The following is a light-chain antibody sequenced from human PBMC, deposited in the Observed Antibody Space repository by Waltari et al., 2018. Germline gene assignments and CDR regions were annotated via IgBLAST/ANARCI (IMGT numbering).Light chain of an antibody. CDR1: SSNIGSSY. CDR3: EAWDDSLSVLV. CDR2: RNN. V-gene: IGLV1-47*01. Sequence: QSVLTQPPSASGTPGQRVTISCSGSSSNIGSSYVYWYQQVPGTAPKLPIYRNNKRPSGVPDRFSGAKSGASASLAISGLRSEDEADYYCEAWDDSLSVLVFGGGTKVTVL. J-gene: IGLJ3*02.